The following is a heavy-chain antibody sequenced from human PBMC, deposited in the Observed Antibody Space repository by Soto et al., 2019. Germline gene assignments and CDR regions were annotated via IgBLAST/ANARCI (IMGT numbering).Heavy chain of an antibody. J-gene: IGHJ4*02. CDR2: INTGNGFP. Sequence: ASVKVSCKTSGYTFANYAIHWVRQAPGERLEWMGWINTGNGFPEYSQKFQDKVTFTRDSSASTAYMELSSLKYEDTAVYFCARRASNSGAFDSWGQGTLVTVSS. CDR1: GYTFANYA. CDR3: ARRASNSGAFDS. V-gene: IGHV1-3*04. D-gene: IGHD6-6*01.